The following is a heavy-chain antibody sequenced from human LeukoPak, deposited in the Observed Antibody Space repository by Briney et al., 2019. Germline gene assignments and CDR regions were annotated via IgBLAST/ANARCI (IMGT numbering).Heavy chain of an antibody. D-gene: IGHD5-12*01. V-gene: IGHV4-34*01. CDR2: INHSGST. CDR3: ARHLARYGGYDY. CDR1: GGSFSSYC. Sequence: SETLSLTCAVYGGSFSSYCWSWIRQPPGKGLEWIGEINHSGSTNYNPSLKSRVTISVDTSKNQFSLKLSSVTAADTAVYYCARHLARYGGYDYWGQGTLVTVSS. J-gene: IGHJ4*02.